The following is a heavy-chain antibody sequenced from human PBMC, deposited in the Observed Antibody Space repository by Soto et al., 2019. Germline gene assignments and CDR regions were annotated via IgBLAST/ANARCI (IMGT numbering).Heavy chain of an antibody. J-gene: IGHJ4*02. Sequence: KASETLSLTCTVSGGSISSYYWSWIRQPPGKGLEWIGYIYYSGSTNYNPSLKSRVTISVDTSKNQFSLKLSSVTAADTAVYYCARGYYGSGSYYKSPFDYWGQGTLVTVSS. D-gene: IGHD3-10*01. V-gene: IGHV4-59*01. CDR3: ARGYYGSGSYYKSPFDY. CDR2: IYYSGST. CDR1: GGSISSYY.